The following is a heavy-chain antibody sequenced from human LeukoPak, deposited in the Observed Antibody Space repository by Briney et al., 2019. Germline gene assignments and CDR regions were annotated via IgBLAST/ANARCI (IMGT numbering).Heavy chain of an antibody. CDR1: GFTFSSYA. D-gene: IGHD3-22*01. V-gene: IGHV3-23*01. CDR2: ISGSGGST. Sequence: GGSLRLSCAASGFTFSSYAMSWVRQAPGKGLEWVSAISGSGGSTYYADSVKGRFTISRDNSKNTLYLQMNSLRAEDTAVYYRAKDPRYYYDSSGYFYWGQGTLVTVSS. CDR3: AKDPRYYYDSSGYFY. J-gene: IGHJ4*02.